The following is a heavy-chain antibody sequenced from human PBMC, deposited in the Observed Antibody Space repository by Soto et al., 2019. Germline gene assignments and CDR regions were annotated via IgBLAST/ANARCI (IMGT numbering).Heavy chain of an antibody. D-gene: IGHD1-26*01. CDR2: IYGGDSET. CDR3: ARRGGSYAGPPDY. V-gene: IGHV5-51*01. CDR1: GYSFTNYW. J-gene: IGHJ4*02. Sequence: EVQLVQSGTEVKKPGESLKISCKASGYSFTNYWIAWVRQAPGKGPEWMGMIYGGDSETRISPSFQGHINISVDKSLNTAYVQWSSLRASDTATFYCARRGGSYAGPPDYWGQGTLVTVFS.